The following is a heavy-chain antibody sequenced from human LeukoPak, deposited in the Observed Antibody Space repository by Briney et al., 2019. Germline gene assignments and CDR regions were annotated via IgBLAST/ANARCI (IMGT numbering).Heavy chain of an antibody. CDR2: IKQDGSEK. CDR3: ARDQQQNIVPDY. CDR1: GFTISSYL. D-gene: IGHD2/OR15-2a*01. J-gene: IGHJ4*02. V-gene: IGHV3-7*01. Sequence: GGTLRLSCAASGFTISSYLMSWGRPAPGKGLEWVANIKQDGSEKYYVDSVKGRFIISRDNAKNLLYLQMNSLRAEDMAVYYCARDQQQNIVPDYWGQGTLVTVSS.